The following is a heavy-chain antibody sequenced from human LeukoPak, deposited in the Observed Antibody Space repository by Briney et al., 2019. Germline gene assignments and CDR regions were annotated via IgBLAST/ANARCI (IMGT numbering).Heavy chain of an antibody. CDR3: ARAGSRGRHFDY. CDR2: INHSGST. D-gene: IGHD3-10*01. V-gene: IGHV4-34*01. J-gene: IGHJ4*02. Sequence: SETLSLTCAVYGGSFSGYYWSWIRQPPGKGLEWIGEINHSGSTNYNPSLKSRVTISVDTSKNQFSLKLSSVTAADTAVYYCARAGSRGRHFDYRGQGTLVTVSS. CDR1: GGSFSGYY.